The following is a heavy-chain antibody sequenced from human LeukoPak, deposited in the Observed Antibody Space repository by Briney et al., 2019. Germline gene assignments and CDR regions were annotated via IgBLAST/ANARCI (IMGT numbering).Heavy chain of an antibody. CDR3: ARDRIVVVPAAMSYYYYGMDV. D-gene: IGHD2-2*01. CDR1: GFTFSSYA. J-gene: IGHJ6*02. V-gene: IGHV3-30-3*01. Sequence: GGSLRLSCAASGFTFSSYAMHWVRQAPGKGLEWVAVISYDGSNKYYADSVKGRFTISRDNSKNTLYLQMNSLRAEDTAVYYCARDRIVVVPAAMSYYYYGMDVWGQGTTVSVSS. CDR2: ISYDGSNK.